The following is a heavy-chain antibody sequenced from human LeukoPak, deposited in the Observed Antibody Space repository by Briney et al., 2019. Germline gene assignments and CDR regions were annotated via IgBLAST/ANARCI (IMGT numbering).Heavy chain of an antibody. CDR3: ATAVAGTGSFDY. V-gene: IGHV1-18*01. Sequence: ASVKVSCKASGYTFTSYGISWVRQAPGQGLEWMGWISAYNGNTNYAQKFQGRVTITRDTSASTAYMELSSLRSEDTAVYYCATAVAGTGSFDYWGQGTLVTVSS. D-gene: IGHD6-19*01. CDR2: ISAYNGNT. CDR1: GYTFTSYG. J-gene: IGHJ4*02.